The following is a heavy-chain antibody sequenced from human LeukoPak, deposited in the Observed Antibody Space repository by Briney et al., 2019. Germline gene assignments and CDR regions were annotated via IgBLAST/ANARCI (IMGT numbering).Heavy chain of an antibody. CDR3: AREASVDIVATTYYFDY. D-gene: IGHD5-12*01. CDR2: ISSSSSYI. V-gene: IGHV3-21*01. CDR1: GFTFSSYS. Sequence: GGSLRLSCAASGFTFSSYSMNWVHQAPGKGLEWVSSISSSSSYIYYADSVKGRFTISRDNAKNSLYLQMNSLRAEDTAVYYCAREASVDIVATTYYFDYWGQGTLVTVSS. J-gene: IGHJ4*02.